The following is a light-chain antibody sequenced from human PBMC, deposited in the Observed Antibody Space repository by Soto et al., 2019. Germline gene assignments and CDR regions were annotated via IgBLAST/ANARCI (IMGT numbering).Light chain of an antibody. Sequence: DIQMTQSPSTLSASVVDRFTITFRASQPISTWLAWYQHKPGKAPKLLIFDASTLQSGVPSRFSGSGFGTEFTLTISSLQPDDVATYFCLQYNIYWTFGRGTKVDIK. CDR2: DAS. V-gene: IGKV1-5*01. CDR3: LQYNIYWT. CDR1: QPISTW. J-gene: IGKJ1*01.